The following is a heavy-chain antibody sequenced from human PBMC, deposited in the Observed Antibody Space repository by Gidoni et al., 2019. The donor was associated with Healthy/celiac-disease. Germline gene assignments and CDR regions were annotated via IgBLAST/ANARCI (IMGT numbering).Heavy chain of an antibody. Sequence: QVQLQESGTGLVKPSETLSLTCTVSGGSISSYYWSWIRQPPGKGLEWMGDIYYSGSTTYNPSLKSRVTISVDTSKNPFSLKLSSVTAADTAVYYCARGAVIWFGELYGMDVWGQGTTVTVSS. V-gene: IGHV4-59*01. CDR2: IYYSGST. J-gene: IGHJ6*02. CDR1: GGSISSYY. D-gene: IGHD3-10*01. CDR3: ARGAVIWFGELYGMDV.